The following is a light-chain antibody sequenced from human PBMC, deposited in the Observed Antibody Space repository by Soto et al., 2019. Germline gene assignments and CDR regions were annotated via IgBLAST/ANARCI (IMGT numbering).Light chain of an antibody. CDR3: CLYTASYSV. CDR1: SSDVGGFDF. CDR2: DVS. V-gene: IGLV2-11*01. Sequence: QSALTQPRSVSGSPGQSVGISCTATSSDVGGFDFVSWYQQHPGKAPKLVIYDVSKRPSGVPDRFSGSRSGDTASLTISGLQAEDEADYYCCLYTASYSVFGGGTKLTVL. J-gene: IGLJ3*02.